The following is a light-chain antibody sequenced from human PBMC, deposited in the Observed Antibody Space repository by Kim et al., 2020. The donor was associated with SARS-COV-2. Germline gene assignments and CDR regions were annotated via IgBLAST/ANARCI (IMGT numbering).Light chain of an antibody. J-gene: IGLJ1*01. V-gene: IGLV2-14*03. CDR3: NSYRSGSTYV. CDR1: SSDVGAYKS. CDR2: DVS. Sequence: QSITISYSETSSDVGAYKSHSRYQQHPGKAPTLLMYDVSNRPSGVSNRFSGSKSGNAASLTISGLQDEDEADYYCNSYRSGSTYVFGSGTKVTVL.